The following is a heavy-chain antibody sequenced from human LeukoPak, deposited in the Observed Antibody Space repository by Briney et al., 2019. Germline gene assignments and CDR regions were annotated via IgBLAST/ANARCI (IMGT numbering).Heavy chain of an antibody. V-gene: IGHV3-30*18. D-gene: IGHD5-12*01. Sequence: GGSLRLSCAASGFTFSSYGMHWVRQAPGKGLEWVAVISYDGSNKYYADSVKGRFTISRDNSKNTLYLQMNSLRAEDTAVYYCANEVGVDIVAKITKTGRATSYYGMDVWGQGTTVTVSS. CDR1: GFTFSSYG. J-gene: IGHJ6*02. CDR3: ANEVGVDIVAKITKTGRATSYYGMDV. CDR2: ISYDGSNK.